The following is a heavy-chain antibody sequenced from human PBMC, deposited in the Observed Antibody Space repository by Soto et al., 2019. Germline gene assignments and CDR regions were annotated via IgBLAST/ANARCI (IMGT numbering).Heavy chain of an antibody. CDR3: ARDHAPHITIFGVVNPDAFDI. J-gene: IGHJ3*02. V-gene: IGHV1-18*01. CDR1: GYSFTSYG. CDR2: ISAYNGNT. D-gene: IGHD3-3*01. Sequence: GESLKISCKGSGYSFTSYGISWVRQAPGQGLEWMGWISAYNGNTNYAQKLQGRVTMTTDTSTSTAYMELRSLRSDDTAVYYCARDHAPHITIFGVVNPDAFDIWGQGTMVTVSS.